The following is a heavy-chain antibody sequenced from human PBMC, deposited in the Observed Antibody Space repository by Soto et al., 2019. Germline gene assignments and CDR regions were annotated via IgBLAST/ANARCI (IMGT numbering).Heavy chain of an antibody. CDR1: GGSISSSY. CDR2: IYYSGST. CDR3: ARERRDGYKHYFDY. J-gene: IGHJ4*02. D-gene: IGHD5-12*01. V-gene: IGHV4-59*01. Sequence: QVQLQESGPGLVKPSETLSLMCTVSGGSISSSYWSWIRQPPGKGLEWIGYIYYSGSTNYNPSLKSRVTISVDTSKNQFSLKLSSVTAEDTAVYYCARERRDGYKHYFDYWGQGTLVTVSS.